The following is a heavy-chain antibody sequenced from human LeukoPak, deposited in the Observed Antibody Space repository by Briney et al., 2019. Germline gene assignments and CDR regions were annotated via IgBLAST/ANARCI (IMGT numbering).Heavy chain of an antibody. V-gene: IGHV4-59*01. J-gene: IGHJ3*02. D-gene: IGHD4-23*01. CDR1: GGSISSYY. CDR3: ARAGVWSRWLHAFDI. CDR2: IYYSGST. Sequence: SETLSLTCTVSGGSISSYYWSWIRQPPGKGLEWIGYIYYSGSTNYNPSLKSRVTISVDTSKNQFSLKLSSVTAADTAVYYCARAGVWSRWLHAFDIWGQGTMVTVSS.